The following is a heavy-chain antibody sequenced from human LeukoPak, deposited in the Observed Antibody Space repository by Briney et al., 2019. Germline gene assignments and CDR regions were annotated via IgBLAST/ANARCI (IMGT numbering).Heavy chain of an antibody. CDR1: RFTFSSYG. CDR3: AELGITMIGGV. J-gene: IGHJ6*04. Sequence: QPGGSLRVSCAASRFTFSSYGMSWVRQAPWKGLEWVSAISGSGGSTDYADSVKGRFTISRDNSKNTLYLQMNSLRAEDTAVYYCAELGITMIGGVWGKGTTVTISS. D-gene: IGHD3-10*02. V-gene: IGHV3-23*01. CDR2: ISGSGGST.